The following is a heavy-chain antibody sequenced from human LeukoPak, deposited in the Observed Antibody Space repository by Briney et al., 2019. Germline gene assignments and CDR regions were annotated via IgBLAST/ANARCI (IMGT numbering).Heavy chain of an antibody. CDR3: ARSRRGVDY. J-gene: IGHJ4*02. D-gene: IGHD3-10*01. V-gene: IGHV4-34*01. CDR1: GGSFSGYY. CDR2: INHSGST. Sequence: SGTLSLTCAVYGGSFSGYYWSWIRQPPGKGLEWIGEINHSGSTNYNPSLKSRVTISVDTSKNQFSLKLSSVTAADTAVYYCARSRRGVDYWGQGTLVTVSS.